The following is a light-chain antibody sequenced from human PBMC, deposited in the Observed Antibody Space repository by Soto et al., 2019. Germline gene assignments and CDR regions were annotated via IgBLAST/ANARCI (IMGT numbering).Light chain of an antibody. Sequence: QLVLTQPPSVSGAPGQRVTISCTGSSSNIGAGYDVHWYQQLPGTAPKLLIYGNSNRPSGVPDRFSGSKSGTSAFLAITGLRAEDEADYYCQSYDSSLSGWVFGGGTKLTVL. V-gene: IGLV1-40*01. J-gene: IGLJ3*02. CDR1: SSNIGAGYD. CDR3: QSYDSSLSGWV. CDR2: GNS.